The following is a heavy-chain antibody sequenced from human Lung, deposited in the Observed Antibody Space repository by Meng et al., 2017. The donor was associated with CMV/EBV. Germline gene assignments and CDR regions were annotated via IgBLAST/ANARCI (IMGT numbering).Heavy chain of an antibody. V-gene: IGHV3-21*01. Sequence: LTXAASGFTFSSYSMNWVRQAPGKGLEWVSSISNSGAYIYYADSVKGRFTISRDNAQNSLFLHMNSLRAEDSAVYYCARDVSPRSSAYFAIYYFYALDVXGQGXTVTVSS. CDR3: ARDVSPRSSAYFAIYYFYALDV. CDR1: GFTFSSYS. CDR2: ISNSGAYI. D-gene: IGHD2-21*01. J-gene: IGHJ6*02.